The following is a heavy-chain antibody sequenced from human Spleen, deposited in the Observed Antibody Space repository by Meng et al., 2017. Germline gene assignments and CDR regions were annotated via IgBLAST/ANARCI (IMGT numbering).Heavy chain of an antibody. D-gene: IGHD6-19*01. J-gene: IGHJ4*02. V-gene: IGHV3-7*01. CDR2: IKQDGSQK. Sequence: GGSLRLSCAASGFTFVNYWMSWVRQAPGKGLEWVANIKQDGSQKFYVDSVKGRFTISRDNAQNSLYLQMNSLRDEDTAVYFCARDNKGGWDPFDYWGQGTLVTVSS. CDR1: GFTFVNYW. CDR3: ARDNKGGWDPFDY.